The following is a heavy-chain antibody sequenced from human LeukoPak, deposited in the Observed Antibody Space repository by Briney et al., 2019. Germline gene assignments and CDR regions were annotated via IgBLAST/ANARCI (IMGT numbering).Heavy chain of an antibody. CDR2: FYSGGNT. D-gene: IGHD6-19*01. J-gene: IGHJ4*02. CDR1: GFTVSNNY. V-gene: IGHV3-53*01. Sequence: GGSLRLSCVVSGFTVSNNYMSWVRQAPGKGLEWVSAFYSGGNTYYAGSVKGRFIISRNSSKNTLYLQMNNLRPEDTAMYYCAKLPSSGWLDYWGQGTLVTVSS. CDR3: AKLPSSGWLDY.